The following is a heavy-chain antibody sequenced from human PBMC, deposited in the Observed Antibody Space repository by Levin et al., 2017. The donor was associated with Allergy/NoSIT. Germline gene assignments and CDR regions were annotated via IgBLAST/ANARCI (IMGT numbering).Heavy chain of an antibody. CDR2: ISSSGSTI. Sequence: GGSLRLSCAASGFTFSDYYMSWIRQAPGKGLEWVSYISSSGSTIYYADSVKGRFTISRDNAKNSLYLQMNSLRAEDTAVYYCAGDSEDSSSSGVAGYWGQGTLVTVSS. J-gene: IGHJ4*02. CDR1: GFTFSDYY. D-gene: IGHD6-6*01. V-gene: IGHV3-11*01. CDR3: AGDSEDSSSSGVAGY.